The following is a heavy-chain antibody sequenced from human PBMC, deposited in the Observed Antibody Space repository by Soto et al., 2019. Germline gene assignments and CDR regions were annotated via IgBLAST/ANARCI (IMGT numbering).Heavy chain of an antibody. D-gene: IGHD5-18*01. CDR3: ARVAGWGYSYGTGLDY. CDR2: IWYDGSNK. Sequence: QVQLVESGGGVVQPGRSLRLSCAASGFTFSSYGMHWVRQAPGQGLEWVAVIWYDGSNKYYADSVKGRFTISRDNSKNTLYLQMNSLRAEDTAVYYCARVAGWGYSYGTGLDYWGQGTLVTVSS. CDR1: GFTFSSYG. J-gene: IGHJ4*02. V-gene: IGHV3-33*01.